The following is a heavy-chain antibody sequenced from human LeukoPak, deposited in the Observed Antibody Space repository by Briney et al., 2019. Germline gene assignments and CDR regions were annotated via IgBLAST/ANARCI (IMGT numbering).Heavy chain of an antibody. CDR3: ASPRGRAFDL. J-gene: IGHJ3*01. Sequence: GGSLRLSCAASGFTFSSYEMNWVRQAPGKGLEWVSHISNGAIYYADSVKGRFTISRDNAKNSLYLQMNSLRADDTAVYYCASPRGRAFDLWGQGTMVTVSS. V-gene: IGHV3-48*03. CDR2: ISNGAI. CDR1: GFTFSSYE. D-gene: IGHD3-16*01.